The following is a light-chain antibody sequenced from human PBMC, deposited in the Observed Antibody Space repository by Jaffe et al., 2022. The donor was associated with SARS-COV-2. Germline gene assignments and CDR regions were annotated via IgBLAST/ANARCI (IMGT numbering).Light chain of an antibody. CDR3: SSLTGRYTLV. CDR1: SSDIGSYTH. Sequence: QSALTQPASVSGSPGQSITISCTGTSSDIGSYTHVSWYQKYPGKAPKLIIYDTKSRPPGVSNRFSASKSANTASLTISGLLADDESDYYCSSLTGRYTLVFGGGTKVTVL. V-gene: IGLV2-14*01. CDR2: DTK. J-gene: IGLJ3*02.